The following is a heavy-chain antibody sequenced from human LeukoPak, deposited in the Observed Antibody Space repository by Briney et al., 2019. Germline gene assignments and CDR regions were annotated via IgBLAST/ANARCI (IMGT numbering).Heavy chain of an antibody. V-gene: IGHV3-7*01. CDR2: INQDGSEK. D-gene: IGHD6-13*01. J-gene: IGHJ4*02. Sequence: GGSLRLSCAASEFPFNGYWMSWVRQAPGKGLECVANINQDGSEKYYVDSVRGRFTISRDNAKNSLYLQMNSLRAEDTAVYFCSRDMAYSTFDYWGQGTLVTVSS. CDR1: EFPFNGYW. CDR3: SRDMAYSTFDY.